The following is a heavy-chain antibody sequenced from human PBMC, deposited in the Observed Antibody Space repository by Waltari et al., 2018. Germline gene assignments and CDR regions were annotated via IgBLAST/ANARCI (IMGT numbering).Heavy chain of an antibody. D-gene: IGHD3-10*01. CDR3: AKEVGLLLWFGELEDYYYMDV. J-gene: IGHJ6*03. CDR1: GFTFSSYG. Sequence: QVQLVESGGGVVQPGGSRRLSCAASGFTFSSYGMHWVRQAPGKGLEWVAFIRYDGSNKYYADSVKGRFTISRDNSKNTLYLQMNSLRAEDTAVYYCAKEVGLLLWFGELEDYYYMDVWGKGTTVTVSS. V-gene: IGHV3-30*02. CDR2: IRYDGSNK.